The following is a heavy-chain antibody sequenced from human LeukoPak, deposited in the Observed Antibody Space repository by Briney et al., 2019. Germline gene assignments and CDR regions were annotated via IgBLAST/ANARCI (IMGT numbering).Heavy chain of an antibody. D-gene: IGHD2-2*01. J-gene: IGHJ5*02. CDR3: ASGSQLLPFDL. V-gene: IGHV1-69*13. CDR1: GYTFTSYD. CDR2: IIPIFGTA. Sequence: SVKVSCKASGYTFTSYDINWVRQAPGQGLEWMGGIIPIFGTANYAQKFQGRVTITADESTSTAYMELSSLRSEDTAVYYCASGSQLLPFDLWGQGTLVTVSS.